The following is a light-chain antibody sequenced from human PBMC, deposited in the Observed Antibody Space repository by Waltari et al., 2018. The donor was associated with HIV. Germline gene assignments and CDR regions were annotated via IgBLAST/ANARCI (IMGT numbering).Light chain of an antibody. CDR3: GTWDSSLSAVV. CDR2: DNS. V-gene: IGLV1-51*01. CDR1: TYHTGNRY. Sequence: QSVLTQPPSVSAAPGQKVAISRSGSTYHTGNRYVSWYQRLPGTAPKLLIYDNSERPSGIPDRFSGSKSGTSATLGITGLQTGDEADYYCGTWDSSLSAVVFGTGTKVTVL. J-gene: IGLJ1*01.